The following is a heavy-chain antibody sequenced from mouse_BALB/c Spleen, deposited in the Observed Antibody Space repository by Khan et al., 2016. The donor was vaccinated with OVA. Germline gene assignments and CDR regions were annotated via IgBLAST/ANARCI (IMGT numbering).Heavy chain of an antibody. CDR1: GYTFTDYA. J-gene: IGHJ3*01. CDR2: ISTYYGDA. CDR3: ARGSGDARFAY. V-gene: IGHV1S137*01. D-gene: IGHD2-13*01. Sequence: VQLQEPGAELVRPGVSVKISCKGSGYTFTDYAMHWVKQSHAKCLEWIGVISTYYGDADYNQKFKGKATMTVDKSSSTAYMELARMTSEDSAIYYCARGSGDARFAYWGQGTLVTVSA.